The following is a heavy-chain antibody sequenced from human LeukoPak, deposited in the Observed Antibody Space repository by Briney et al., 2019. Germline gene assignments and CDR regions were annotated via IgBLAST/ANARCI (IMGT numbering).Heavy chain of an antibody. CDR1: GYTFTSYG. CDR2: ISAYNGNT. V-gene: IGHV1-18*01. CDR3: ARAYCSGGSCSYGPQYNWFDP. J-gene: IGHJ5*02. Sequence: ASVKVSCKASGYTFTSYGISWVRQAPGQGLEWMGWISAYNGNTNYAQKLQGRVTMTTDTSTSTAYMELRSLRSDDTAVYYCARAYCSGGSCSYGPQYNWFDPWGQGTLVTVSS. D-gene: IGHD2-15*01.